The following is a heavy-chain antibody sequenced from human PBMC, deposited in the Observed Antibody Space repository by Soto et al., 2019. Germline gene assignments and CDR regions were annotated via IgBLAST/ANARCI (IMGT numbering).Heavy chain of an antibody. D-gene: IGHD2-21*02. V-gene: IGHV5-51*01. J-gene: IGHJ5*02. CDR3: ARLVVVTAITDNWFDP. CDR2: IYPGDSDT. Sequence: GESLKISCKGSGYSFTSYWIGWVRQMPGKGLEWMGIIYPGDSDTRYSPSFQGQVTISADKSISTAYLQCSSLKASDTAMYYCARLVVVTAITDNWFDPWGQGTLVTVAS. CDR1: GYSFTSYW.